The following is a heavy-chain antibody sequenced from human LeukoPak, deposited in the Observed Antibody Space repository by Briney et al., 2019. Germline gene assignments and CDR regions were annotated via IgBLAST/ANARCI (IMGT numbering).Heavy chain of an antibody. CDR1: GGSFSGYY. J-gene: IGHJ6*02. CDR3: ARGGIGYCSGGSCYFMWAYYYYGMDV. D-gene: IGHD2-15*01. V-gene: IGHV4-34*01. Sequence: SETLSLTCAVYGGSFSGYYWSWIRQPPGKGLERIGEINHSGSTNYNPSLKSRVTISVDTSKNQFSLKLSSVTAADTAVYYCARGGIGYCSGGSCYFMWAYYYYGMDVWGQGTTVTVSS. CDR2: INHSGST.